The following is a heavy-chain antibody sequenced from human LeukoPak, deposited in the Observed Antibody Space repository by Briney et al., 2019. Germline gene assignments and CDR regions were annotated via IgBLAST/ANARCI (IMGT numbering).Heavy chain of an antibody. Sequence: SETLSLTCTVSGGSISSYYWSWIRQPPGKGLEWIGYIYYSGSTNYNPSLKSRVTISVDTSKNQFSLKLSSVTAADTAVYYCARGVAAAGLFDYWGQGTLVTVSS. J-gene: IGHJ4*02. D-gene: IGHD6-13*01. CDR1: GGSISSYY. CDR3: ARGVAAAGLFDY. CDR2: IYYSGST. V-gene: IGHV4-59*08.